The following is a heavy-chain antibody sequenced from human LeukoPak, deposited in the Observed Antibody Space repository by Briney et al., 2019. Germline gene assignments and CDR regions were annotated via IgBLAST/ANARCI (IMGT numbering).Heavy chain of an antibody. J-gene: IGHJ4*02. Sequence: SETLSLTCTVSGGSISSYYCSWTRQPPGKGLEWIGYMYYSGSTNYNPSLKSRVTISVDTSKNQFSLKLSSVTAADTAVYYCVRSSTYHLFDDWGQGTLVTVSS. V-gene: IGHV4-59*08. CDR1: GGSISSYY. D-gene: IGHD2-15*01. CDR3: VRSSTYHLFDD. CDR2: MYYSGST.